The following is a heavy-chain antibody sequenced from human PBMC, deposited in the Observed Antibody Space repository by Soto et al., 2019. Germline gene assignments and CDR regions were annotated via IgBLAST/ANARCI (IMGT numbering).Heavy chain of an antibody. CDR2: ISSSSSYI. D-gene: IGHD3-10*01. Sequence: EVQLVESGGGLVKPGGSLRLSCAASGFTFSSYSMNWVRQAPGKGLEWVSSISSSSSYIYYADSVKGRFTISRDNAKNSLYLQMNSVRAEDTAVYYCARVVTMVRGAYYYYYGMDVWGQGTTVTVSS. V-gene: IGHV3-21*01. CDR1: GFTFSSYS. CDR3: ARVVTMVRGAYYYYYGMDV. J-gene: IGHJ6*02.